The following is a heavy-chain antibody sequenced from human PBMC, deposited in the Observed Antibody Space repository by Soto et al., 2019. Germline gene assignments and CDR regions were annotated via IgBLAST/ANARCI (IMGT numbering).Heavy chain of an antibody. D-gene: IGHD1-26*01. Sequence: PSETLSLTCTVSGGSISSGGYYWSWIRQHPGKGLEWIGYIYYSGSTYHNPSLKSRVTISVDTSKNQFSLKLSSVTAADTAVYYCARYDPIASWDFDYWGQGTLVTVSS. CDR3: ARYDPIASWDFDY. CDR2: IYYSGST. V-gene: IGHV4-31*03. J-gene: IGHJ4*02. CDR1: GGSISSGGYY.